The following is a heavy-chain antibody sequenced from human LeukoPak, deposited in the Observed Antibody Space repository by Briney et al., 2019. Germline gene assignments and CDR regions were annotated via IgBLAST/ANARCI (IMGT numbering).Heavy chain of an antibody. Sequence: SETLSLTSTVSGGSISSYYWSWIRQPPGKGLEWIGYIYYSGSTNYNPSLKSRVTISVDTSKNQFSLKLRSVTAAYTYVDYWARDYGGSPFDYLGPGTLVTVSS. CDR2: IYYSGST. D-gene: IGHD4-23*01. J-gene: IGHJ4*02. V-gene: IGHV4-59*01. CDR3: ARDYGGSPFDY. CDR1: GGSISSYY.